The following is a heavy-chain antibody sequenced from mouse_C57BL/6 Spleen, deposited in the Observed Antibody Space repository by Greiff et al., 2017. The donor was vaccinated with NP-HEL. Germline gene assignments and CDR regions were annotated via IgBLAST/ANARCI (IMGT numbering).Heavy chain of an antibody. V-gene: IGHV5-17*01. CDR2: ISSGSSTI. CDR1: GFTFSDYG. Sequence: DVMLVESGGGLVKPGGSLKLSCAASGFTFSDYGMHWVRQAPEKGLEWVAYISSGSSTIYYADTVKGRFTISRDNAKNTLFLQMTSLRSEDTAMYYCARFYDYEFAYWGQGTLVTVSA. D-gene: IGHD2-4*01. J-gene: IGHJ3*01. CDR3: ARFYDYEFAY.